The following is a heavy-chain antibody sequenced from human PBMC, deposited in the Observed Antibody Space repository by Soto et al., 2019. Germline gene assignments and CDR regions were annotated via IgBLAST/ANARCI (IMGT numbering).Heavy chain of an antibody. CDR1: GYTFINYA. CDR2: INAGKGDI. Sequence: QVPLVQSGAEVKKPGASVKVSCKASGYTFINYAVHWVRQAPGQRLEWMGWINAGKGDIKSSQKFQGRVTFIRDASANTVYMGLSSLRSEDTAVYYCARGAMEFDYWGQGTPVTVSS. CDR3: ARGAMEFDY. V-gene: IGHV1-3*01. D-gene: IGHD1-1*01. J-gene: IGHJ4*02.